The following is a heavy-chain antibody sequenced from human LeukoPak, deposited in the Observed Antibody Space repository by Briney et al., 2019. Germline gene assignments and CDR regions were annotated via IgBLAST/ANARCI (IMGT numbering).Heavy chain of an antibody. CDR1: GFTFSSYS. CDR2: ISGSSSTI. V-gene: IGHV3-48*01. CDR3: ARAKPPDF. J-gene: IGHJ4*02. Sequence: GGSLRLSCAASGFTFSSYSMNWVRQAPGKGLEWVSYISGSSSTIYYADSVKGRFTVSRDNAKNSLYLQMNSLRAEDTAEYYCARAKPPDFWGQGTLVTVSS.